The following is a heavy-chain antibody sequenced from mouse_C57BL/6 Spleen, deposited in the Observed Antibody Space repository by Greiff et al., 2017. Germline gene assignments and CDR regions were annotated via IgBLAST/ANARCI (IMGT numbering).Heavy chain of an antibody. CDR3: AREGATMITTRGYYAMDY. J-gene: IGHJ4*01. Sequence: ESGPSLVRPSQTLSLTCTVTGFSINSDCYWIWIRQFPGNKLEYIGYTFYSGITYYNPSLESRTYITRDTSKNQFSLKLSSVTTEDTATDYCAREGATMITTRGYYAMDYWGQGTSVTVSS. CDR1: GFSINSDCY. D-gene: IGHD2-4*01. V-gene: IGHV3-3*01. CDR2: TFYSGIT.